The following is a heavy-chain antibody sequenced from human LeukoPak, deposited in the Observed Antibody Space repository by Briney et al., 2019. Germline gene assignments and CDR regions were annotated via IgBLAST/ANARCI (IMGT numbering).Heavy chain of an antibody. J-gene: IGHJ3*02. CDR1: GGSFSGYY. Sequence: SETLSLTCAVYGGSFSGYYWSRIRQPPGRGLEWIGEISHSGSTNYNPSLKSRVTISVDTSKNQFSLKLSSVTAADTAVYYCARDRIVGAVNAFDIWGQGTMVTVSS. V-gene: IGHV4-34*01. D-gene: IGHD1-26*01. CDR3: ARDRIVGAVNAFDI. CDR2: ISHSGST.